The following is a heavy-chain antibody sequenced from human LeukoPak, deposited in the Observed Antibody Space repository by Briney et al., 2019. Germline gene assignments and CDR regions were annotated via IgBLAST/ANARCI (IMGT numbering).Heavy chain of an antibody. CDR3: AKDLSVVVITVFDY. J-gene: IGHJ4*02. CDR1: GGSFSGYY. CDR2: INHSGST. D-gene: IGHD3-22*01. V-gene: IGHV4-34*01. Sequence: PSETLSLTCAVYGGSFSGYYWSWIRQPPGKGLEWIGEINHSGSTNYNPSLKSRVTISVDTSKNQFSLKLSSVTAADTAVYYCAKDLSVVVITVFDYWGQGTLVTVSS.